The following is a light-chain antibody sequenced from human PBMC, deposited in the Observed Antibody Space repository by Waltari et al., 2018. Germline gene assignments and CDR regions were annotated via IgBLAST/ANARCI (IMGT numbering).Light chain of an antibody. J-gene: IGKJ1*01. V-gene: IGKV1-27*01. Sequence: DIQMTQSPSSLSASVGDTVSITCRASQAISNFLAWYQLKPGKVPKLLIRSASILHSGVSPRFSGSGSGTEFTLTITSLQPEDIATYYCQRYNSVPRTFSQGTRLDI. CDR3: QRYNSVPRT. CDR2: SAS. CDR1: QAISNF.